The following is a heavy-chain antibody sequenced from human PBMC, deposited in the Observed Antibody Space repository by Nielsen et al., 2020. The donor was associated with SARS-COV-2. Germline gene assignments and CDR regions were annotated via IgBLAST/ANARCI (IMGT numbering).Heavy chain of an antibody. D-gene: IGHD5-24*01. J-gene: IGHJ4*02. CDR3: VRIDMATISVDY. Sequence: SETLSLTCTVSGGSISSNNHYWGWIRQPPEKGLEWIGSIHYSGGTYYNPSLKSRVTISVDTSKNQFSLKVNSVTAADTAVYYCVRIDMATISVDYWGRGTLVTVSS. CDR1: GGSISSNNHY. CDR2: IHYSGGT. V-gene: IGHV4-39*07.